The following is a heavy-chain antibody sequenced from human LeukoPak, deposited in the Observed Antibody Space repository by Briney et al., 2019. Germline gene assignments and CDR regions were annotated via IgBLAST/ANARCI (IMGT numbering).Heavy chain of an antibody. J-gene: IGHJ4*02. CDR3: ARDVFHSHYDILAGGFHY. D-gene: IGHD3-9*01. V-gene: IGHV3-21*01. CDR2: ISNSSSYK. Sequence: GGSLRLSCAASEFTFSSYSMNWVRQAPGKGLEWVSAISNSSSYKYYADSVKGRFTISRDNAKNSPYLQMPSLRADDTAVYYCARDVFHSHYDILAGGFHYWREGPLVTLPS. CDR1: EFTFSSYS.